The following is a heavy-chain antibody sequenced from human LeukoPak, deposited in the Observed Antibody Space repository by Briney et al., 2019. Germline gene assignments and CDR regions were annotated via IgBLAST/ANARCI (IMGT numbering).Heavy chain of an antibody. J-gene: IGHJ4*02. D-gene: IGHD1-26*01. CDR2: ISSSGSTI. Sequence: GGSLRLSCAASGFTFSSYEMKWVRQAPGKGLEWVSYISSSGSTIYYADSVKGRFTISRDNAKNSLYLQMNSLRAEDTAVYYCARASWRVGYFDYWGQGTLVTVSS. CDR3: ARASWRVGYFDY. CDR1: GFTFSSYE. V-gene: IGHV3-48*03.